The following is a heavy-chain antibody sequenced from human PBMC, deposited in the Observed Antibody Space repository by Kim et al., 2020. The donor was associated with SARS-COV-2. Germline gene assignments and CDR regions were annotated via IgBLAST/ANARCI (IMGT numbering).Heavy chain of an antibody. CDR3: ARVRAYYDILTGYPERYYFDY. J-gene: IGHJ4*02. D-gene: IGHD3-9*01. Sequence: SETLSLTCTVSGGSVSSGSYYWSWIRQPPGKGLEWIGYIYYSGSTNYNPSLKSRVTISVDTSKNQFSLKLSSVTAADTAVYYCARVRAYYDILTGYPERYYFDYWGQGTLVTVSS. CDR1: GGSVSSGSYY. CDR2: IYYSGST. V-gene: IGHV4-61*01.